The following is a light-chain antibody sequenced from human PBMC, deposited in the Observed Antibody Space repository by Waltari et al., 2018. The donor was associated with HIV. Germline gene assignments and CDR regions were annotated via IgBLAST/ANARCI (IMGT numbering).Light chain of an antibody. CDR1: NSNVGNNF. CDR3: ASWDDNLNHWV. CDR2: RND. J-gene: IGLJ3*02. V-gene: IGLV1-44*01. Sequence: QSVLTQTPSASRAPGQRILMSCSGTNSNVGNNFVSWFQQVSGGAPKLVIYRNDHRPSGSPARFSAAKSGSTASLAIAGLQSDDEAEYFCASWDDNLNHWVFGGGTKLTV.